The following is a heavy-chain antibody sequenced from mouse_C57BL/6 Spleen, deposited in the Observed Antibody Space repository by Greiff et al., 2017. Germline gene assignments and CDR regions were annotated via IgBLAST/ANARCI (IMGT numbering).Heavy chain of an antibody. V-gene: IGHV14-3*01. CDR2: IDPANGNT. D-gene: IGHD1-1*01. Sequence: VQLKESVAELVRPGASVKLSCTASGFNIKNTYMHWVKQRSEQGLEWIGRIDPANGNTKYAPKFQGKATITADTSANTAYLQLSSLTSEDTAIYYCARRTTVVAKGAFGYWGQGTTLTVSS. CDR3: ARRTTVVAKGAFGY. CDR1: GFNIKNTY. J-gene: IGHJ2*01.